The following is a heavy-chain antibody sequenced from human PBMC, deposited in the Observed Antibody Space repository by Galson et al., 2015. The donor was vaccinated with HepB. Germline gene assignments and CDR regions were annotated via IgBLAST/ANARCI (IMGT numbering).Heavy chain of an antibody. Sequence: SVKVSCKASGYTSTSYYMHWVRQAPGQGLEWMGIINPSGGSTSYAQKFQGRVTMARDTSTSTVYMELSSLRSEDTAVYYCARDFPVFGEQNNYYYYYGMDVWGQGTTVTVSS. CDR2: INPSGGST. J-gene: IGHJ6*02. CDR3: ARDFPVFGEQNNYYYYYGMDV. D-gene: IGHD3-10*01. CDR1: GYTSTSYY. V-gene: IGHV1-46*01.